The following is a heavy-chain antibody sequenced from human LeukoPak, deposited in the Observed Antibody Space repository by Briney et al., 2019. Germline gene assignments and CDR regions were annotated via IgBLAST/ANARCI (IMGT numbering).Heavy chain of an antibody. CDR3: ARVDPMVRGPDRPFDY. CDR1: GYTFTSYD. CDR2: MNPNSGNT. V-gene: IGHV1-8*01. J-gene: IGHJ4*02. D-gene: IGHD3-10*01. Sequence: ASVKVSCKASGYTFTSYDINWVRQATGQGLEWMGWMNPNSGNTGYAQNFQGRVTMTRNTSISTAYMELTGLRSEDTAVYYCARVDPMVRGPDRPFDYWGQGTLVTVSS.